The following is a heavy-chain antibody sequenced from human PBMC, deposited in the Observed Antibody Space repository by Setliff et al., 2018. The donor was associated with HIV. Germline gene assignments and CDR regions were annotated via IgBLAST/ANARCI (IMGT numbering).Heavy chain of an antibody. D-gene: IGHD6-19*01. CDR3: TKDHLSGWASDC. J-gene: IGHJ4*02. CDR1: GFTFSSYW. CDR2: IKQDGSEK. V-gene: IGHV3-7*01. Sequence: GGSLRLSCAASGFTFSSYWMSWARQAPGKGLEWVANIKQDGSEKYYVDSVKGRFTISRDNAKNSVYLQMNSLRVEDTAMYYCTKDHLSGWASDCWGQGTLVTVSS.